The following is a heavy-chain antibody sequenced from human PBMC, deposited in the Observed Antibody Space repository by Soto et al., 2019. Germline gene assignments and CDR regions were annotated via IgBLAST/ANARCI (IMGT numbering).Heavy chain of an antibody. V-gene: IGHV1-18*01. CDR1: GYTFTSYG. CDR3: ARDAGGYYDSSGFYDYYYGMDV. D-gene: IGHD3-22*01. J-gene: IGHJ6*02. CDR2: ISAYNGNT. Sequence: QVQLVQSGAEVKKPGASVKVSCKASGYTFTSYGISWVRQAPEQGLEWMGWISAYNGNTNYAQKLQGRVTMTTDTSTSTAYMELSSLRSDDTAVYYCARDAGGYYDSSGFYDYYYGMDVWGQGTTVAVSS.